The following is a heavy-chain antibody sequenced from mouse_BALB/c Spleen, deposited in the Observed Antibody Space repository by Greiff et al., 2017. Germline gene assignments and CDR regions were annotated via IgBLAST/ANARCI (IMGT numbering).Heavy chain of an antibody. J-gene: IGHJ4*01. Sequence: EVKVVESGGGLVQPGGSRKLSCAASGFTFSSFGMHWVRQAPEKGLEWVAYISSGSSTNYYADTVKGRFTISRDNPKNNLFLQMTSLRSEDTAMYYCFGRRTVVATGAMDDWGQGTSVTVSS. CDR1: GFTFSSFG. V-gene: IGHV5-17*02. D-gene: IGHD1-1*01. CDR3: FGRRTVVATGAMDD. CDR2: ISSGSSTN.